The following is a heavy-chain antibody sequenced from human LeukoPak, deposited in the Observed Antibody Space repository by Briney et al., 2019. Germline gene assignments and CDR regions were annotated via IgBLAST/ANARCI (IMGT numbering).Heavy chain of an antibody. D-gene: IGHD2-2*01. CDR3: ARKYCSTTSCLFDN. V-gene: IGHV3-48*03. Sequence: GGSLRLSCAVSGFTFSSYEMNWVRQAPGKGLQWVSDISSSGTTIYYADSVKGRFTISRDNAKNSLYLQMNSLRAEDTAVYYCARKYCSTTSCLFDNWGQGTLVTFSS. CDR2: ISSSGTTI. J-gene: IGHJ4*02. CDR1: GFTFSSYE.